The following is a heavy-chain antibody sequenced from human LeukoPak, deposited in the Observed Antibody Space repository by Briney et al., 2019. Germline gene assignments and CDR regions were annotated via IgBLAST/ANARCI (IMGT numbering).Heavy chain of an antibody. CDR2: INSDGSST. J-gene: IGHJ6*02. Sequence: GGSLRLSCAASGCTFSSYSMNWVRQAPGKGLVWVSRINSDGSSTSYADSVKGRFTIPRDNAKNTLYLQMNSLRAEDTAVYYCARLPRTAAGTSYYGMDVWGQGTTVTVSS. V-gene: IGHV3-74*01. D-gene: IGHD6-13*01. CDR1: GCTFSSYS. CDR3: ARLPRTAAGTSYYGMDV.